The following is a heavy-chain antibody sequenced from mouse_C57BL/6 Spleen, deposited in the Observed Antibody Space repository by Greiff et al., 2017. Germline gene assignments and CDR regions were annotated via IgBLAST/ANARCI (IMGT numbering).Heavy chain of an antibody. D-gene: IGHD2-3*01. CDR3: ARPQMGLLHYFDY. Sequence: DVKVEASGGGLVKPGGSLKLSCAASGFTFSDYGMHWVRQAPEKGLEWVAYISSGSSTIYYADTVKGRFTISRDNAKNTLFLQMTSLRSEDTAMYYCARPQMGLLHYFDYWGQGTTLTVSS. J-gene: IGHJ2*01. CDR1: GFTFSDYG. V-gene: IGHV5-17*01. CDR2: ISSGSSTI.